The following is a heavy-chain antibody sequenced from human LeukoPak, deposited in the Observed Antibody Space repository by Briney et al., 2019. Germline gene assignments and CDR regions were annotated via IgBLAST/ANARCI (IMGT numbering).Heavy chain of an antibody. CDR1: GDSISGYY. Sequence: SETLSLTCTVSGDSISGYYWSWIRQPPGTGLEWIGNVHYSGSTTYHPSLPRRITISVSTSKKQISLKLRSVTGADSAVYYCARRSSLQGYYFDYWGRGTLVTVSS. D-gene: IGHD6-6*01. J-gene: IGHJ4*02. V-gene: IGHV4-59*08. CDR2: VHYSGST. CDR3: ARRSSLQGYYFDY.